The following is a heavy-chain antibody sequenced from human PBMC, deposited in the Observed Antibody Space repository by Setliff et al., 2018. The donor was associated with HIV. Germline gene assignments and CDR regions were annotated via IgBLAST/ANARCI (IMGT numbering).Heavy chain of an antibody. CDR1: GYTFTGHF. CDR3: ARWHSYYDFWSGYYRYYMDV. Sequence: ASVKVSCKASGYTFTGHFMHWVRQAPGQGLEWMGRINPNSGGTNYAQKFQGWVTMTRDTSISTAYMELSRLRSDDTAVYYCARWHSYYDFWSGYYRYYMDVWGKGTTVTVSS. CDR2: INPNSGGT. D-gene: IGHD3-3*01. J-gene: IGHJ6*03. V-gene: IGHV1-2*04.